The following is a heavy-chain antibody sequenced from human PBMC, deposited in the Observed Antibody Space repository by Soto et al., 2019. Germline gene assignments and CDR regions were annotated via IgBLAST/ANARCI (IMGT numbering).Heavy chain of an antibody. D-gene: IGHD3-3*01. CDR1: GYNFADYW. CDR3: ARGGVSTRTFDY. V-gene: IGHV5-51*01. J-gene: IGHJ4*02. CDR2: IYPSDSDT. Sequence: GESLKISCNGSGYNFADYWIAWVRQMPGKGLELMGIIYPSDSDTRYRPSFQGQVTISADKSIRSAYLQWSSLRASDTAMYYCARGGVSTRTFDYWGQGSPVTVSS.